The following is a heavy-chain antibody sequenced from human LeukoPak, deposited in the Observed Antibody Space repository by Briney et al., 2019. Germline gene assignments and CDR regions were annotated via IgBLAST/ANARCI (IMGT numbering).Heavy chain of an antibody. CDR3: AREGSGYYYYYYYMDV. CDR2: IYYSGST. CDR1: GGSISSYY. V-gene: IGHV4-59*12. Sequence: SETLSLTCTVSGGSISSYYWSWIRQPPGKGLEWIGYIYYSGSTNYNPSLKSRVTISVDTSKNQFSLKLSSVTAADTAVYYCAREGSGYYYYYYYMDVWGKGTTVTVSS. J-gene: IGHJ6*03. D-gene: IGHD3-22*01.